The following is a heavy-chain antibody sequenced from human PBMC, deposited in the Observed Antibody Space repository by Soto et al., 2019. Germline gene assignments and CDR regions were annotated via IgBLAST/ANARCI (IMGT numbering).Heavy chain of an antibody. CDR3: ARGCSTHYYYGLDV. CDR1: GGSISGFF. CDR2: VAASGST. J-gene: IGHJ6*02. Sequence: PSETLSLTCTVSGGSISGFFWTWVRQPPGMPLEGLGHVAASGSTAYNPSLRSRLSLSLDVSKNRFSLELTSVTAADTATYFCARGCSTHYYYGLDVWGQGTTVTVYS. V-gene: IGHV4-4*07.